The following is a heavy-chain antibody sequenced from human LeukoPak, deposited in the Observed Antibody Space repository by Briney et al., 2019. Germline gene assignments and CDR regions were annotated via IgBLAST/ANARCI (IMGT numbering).Heavy chain of an antibody. J-gene: IGHJ4*02. CDR3: AKYLAAGKFYFDY. CDR1: GFPFSSYA. V-gene: IGHV3-23*01. D-gene: IGHD6-13*01. CDR2: IGATGGDL. Sequence: PGGSLRLSCAASGFPFSSYAMTWVRQAPGKGLEWVSAIGATGGDLYYADSVKGRFTISRDNSKNTLYLQIHSLRAEVTAIYYCAKYLAAGKFYFDYWGQGTLVTVSS.